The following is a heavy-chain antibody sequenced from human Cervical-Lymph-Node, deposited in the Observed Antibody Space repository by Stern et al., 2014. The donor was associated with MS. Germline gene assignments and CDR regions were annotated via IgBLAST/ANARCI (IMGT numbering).Heavy chain of an antibody. CDR3: ARGEISPYYYDGMDV. D-gene: IGHD2/OR15-2a*01. V-gene: IGHV1-18*01. Sequence: VQLVESGAEVKKPGASVKVSCKASGYTFSDYGITWVRQAPGQGLEWMGWINAVNDDTNYAQKFQGRVTMTTDTSTSTAYMEVRTLRSDDTAVYYCARGEISPYYYDGMDVWGQGTTVAVSS. CDR1: GYTFSDYG. J-gene: IGHJ6*02. CDR2: INAVNDDT.